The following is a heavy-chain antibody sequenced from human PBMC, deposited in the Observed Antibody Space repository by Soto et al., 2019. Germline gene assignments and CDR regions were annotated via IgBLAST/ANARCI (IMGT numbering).Heavy chain of an antibody. CDR1: GGSITSSGSA. J-gene: IGHJ4*02. CDR3: ARHIRYQGFEYYFDS. Sequence: SETLSLTCNASGGSITSSGSAWGWIRQSPGKGLEWIGTIDYSGNIYYIPSLESRITISVDTSKNQISLKLSSVTAADTAVYYCARHIRYQGFEYYFDSWGQGTLVTVS. CDR2: IDYSGNI. D-gene: IGHD1-26*01. V-gene: IGHV4-39*01.